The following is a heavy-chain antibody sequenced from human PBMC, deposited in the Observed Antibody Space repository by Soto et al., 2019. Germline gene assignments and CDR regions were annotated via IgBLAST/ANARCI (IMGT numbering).Heavy chain of an antibody. J-gene: IGHJ3*02. CDR3: AKDIDGLFRDLEEDI. CDR2: IYSGGST. Sequence: GGSLRLSCAASEFTVSSNYMSCVRQAPGKGLEWVSVIYSGGSTYYADSVKGRFTISRDNSKNTLYLQMNSLRAEDTAVYYCAKDIDGLFRDLEEDIWGQGTMVTVSS. CDR1: EFTVSSNY. D-gene: IGHD2-8*01. V-gene: IGHV3-53*01.